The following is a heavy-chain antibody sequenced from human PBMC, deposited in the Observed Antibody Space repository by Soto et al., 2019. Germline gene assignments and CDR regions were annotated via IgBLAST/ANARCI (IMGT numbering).Heavy chain of an antibody. D-gene: IGHD3-3*02. CDR1: GYSFTNYW. CDR3: ARAISISPLIDY. Sequence: GESLKISCKGSGYSFTNYWVAWVRRVPGRGLEWMGLIYAGDSETKYSPSFQGQATISADKSISTAYLHWTSLRASDTAMYYCARAISISPLIDYWGQGTLVTVSS. J-gene: IGHJ4*02. CDR2: IYAGDSET. V-gene: IGHV5-51*01.